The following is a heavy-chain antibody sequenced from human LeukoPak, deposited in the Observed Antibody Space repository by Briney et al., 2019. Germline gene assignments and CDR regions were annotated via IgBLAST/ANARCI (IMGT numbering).Heavy chain of an antibody. Sequence: SETLFLTCTVSGGSISSGGYFWTWIRQHPVKGLEWIGYIYNSGSAYYNPALKSRVTISVDTSKNQLSLKLSSVTAADTAVYYCARDLAGLRDWGKGNLVTVSS. CDR2: IYNSGSA. J-gene: IGHJ4*02. V-gene: IGHV4-31*03. D-gene: IGHD3-3*02. CDR1: GGSISSGGYF. CDR3: ARDLAGLRD.